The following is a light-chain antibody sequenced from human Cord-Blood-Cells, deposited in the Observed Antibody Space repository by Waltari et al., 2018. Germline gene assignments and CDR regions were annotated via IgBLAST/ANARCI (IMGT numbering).Light chain of an antibody. CDR3: QQSYSTPWT. J-gene: IGKJ1*01. CDR2: AAS. Sequence: DIQMTQSPSSLSESVGDRVTITCRASQSISSYLNWYQQKPGKAPKLLIYAASSLQSGVPSRFSGSGSWTDFTLTISSLQPEDFATYYCQQSYSTPWTFGQGTKVEIK. CDR1: QSISSY. V-gene: IGKV1-39*01.